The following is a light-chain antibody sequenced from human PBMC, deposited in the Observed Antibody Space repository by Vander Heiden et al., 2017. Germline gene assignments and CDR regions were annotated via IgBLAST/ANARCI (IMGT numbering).Light chain of an antibody. V-gene: IGKV1-39*01. CDR3: QQTDSTPPNT. CDR1: QSISNY. Sequence: DIHMTQSPSSLSASVGDRVTITCRASQSISNYLNWYQQKAGKAPKLLIYAASSLERGVPSRLSGSGYGKDFTLTISNRQPEDFAPYYCQQTDSTPPNTFGQGTKLEI. J-gene: IGKJ2*01. CDR2: AAS.